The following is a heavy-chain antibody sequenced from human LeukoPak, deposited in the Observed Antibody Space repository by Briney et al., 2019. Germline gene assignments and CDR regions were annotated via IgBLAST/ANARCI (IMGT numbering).Heavy chain of an antibody. CDR1: GFIFNSYW. Sequence: GGSLRLSCAASGFIFNSYWMTWVRQAPGKGLEWVANIKQDGSEKYYVDSVKGRFTISRDNAKNSLYLQMNSLRAEDTAVYYCARTYDFWSGFYYYYMDVWGKGTTVTVSS. D-gene: IGHD3-3*01. CDR2: IKQDGSEK. CDR3: ARTYDFWSGFYYYYMDV. V-gene: IGHV3-7*01. J-gene: IGHJ6*03.